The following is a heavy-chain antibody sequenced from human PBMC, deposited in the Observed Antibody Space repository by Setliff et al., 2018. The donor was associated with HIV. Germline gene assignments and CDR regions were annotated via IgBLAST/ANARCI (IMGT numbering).Heavy chain of an antibody. CDR1: GGSINSYY. CDR2: IFDSGST. CDR3: ARTRSGTYYGEMNWFDP. Sequence: PSETLSLTCTVSGGSINSYYWSWIRQPPGKGLEWIGYIFDSGSTNYNPSFESRVTISVDTSKNRFSLTLRSVTAADTAVYYCARTRSGTYYGEMNWFDPWGQGILVTVSS. J-gene: IGHJ5*02. V-gene: IGHV4-59*08. D-gene: IGHD3-10*01.